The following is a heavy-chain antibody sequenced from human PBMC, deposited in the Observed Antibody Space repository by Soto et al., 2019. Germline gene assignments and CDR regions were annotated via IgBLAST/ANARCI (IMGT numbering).Heavy chain of an antibody. CDR1: GYTFTSYG. CDR2: ISAYNGNT. Sequence: ASVKVSCKASGYTFTSYGISWVRQAPGQGLEWMGWISAYNGNTNYAQKLQGRVTMTTDTSTSTAYMELRSLRSDDTAVYYCARDKGTRYDYIWGSYGSHAFDIWGQGTMVTVSS. D-gene: IGHD3-16*01. J-gene: IGHJ3*02. V-gene: IGHV1-18*01. CDR3: ARDKGTRYDYIWGSYGSHAFDI.